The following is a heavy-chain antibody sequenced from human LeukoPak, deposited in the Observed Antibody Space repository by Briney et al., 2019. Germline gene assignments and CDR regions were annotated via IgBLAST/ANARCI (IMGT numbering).Heavy chain of an antibody. CDR3: AKGHAGTNYHYYMDV. CDR2: ISGSGGNT. V-gene: IGHV3-23*01. D-gene: IGHD6-13*01. J-gene: IGHJ6*03. CDR1: GFAFSTYV. Sequence: PGGSLRLSCAASGFAFSTYVMSWVRQAPGKGLEWVSGISGSGGNTYYADSVKGRFTISRDNSKNTLYLQMNSLRAEDTAVFYCAKGHAGTNYHYYMDVWGKGTTVTVSS.